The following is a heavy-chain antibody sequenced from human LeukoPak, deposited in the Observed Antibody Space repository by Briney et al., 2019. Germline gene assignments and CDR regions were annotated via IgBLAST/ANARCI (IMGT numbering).Heavy chain of an antibody. V-gene: IGHV4-61*02. CDR1: RGSISSGNYY. CDR3: ARRGPRLWFGEERYFDY. Sequence: SQTLSLTCTVSRGSISSGNYYWSWIRQPAGKGLEWIGRFHTRGSTNYNPSLKSRVTISVDTSKNQFSLKLSSVTAADTAVYYCARRGPRLWFGEERYFDYWGQGTLVTVSS. D-gene: IGHD3-10*01. J-gene: IGHJ4*02. CDR2: FHTRGST.